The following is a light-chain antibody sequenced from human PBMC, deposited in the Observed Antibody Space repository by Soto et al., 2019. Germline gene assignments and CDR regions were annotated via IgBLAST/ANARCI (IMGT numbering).Light chain of an antibody. CDR1: SSDVGGYNY. V-gene: IGLV2-8*01. CDR2: EVS. Sequence: QSALPQPPSASGSPGQSVTISCTGTSSDVGGYNYVSWYQQHAGKAPKLMLYEVSKRPSGVPDRFSGSKSGNTASLTVSGLQPEDEADYYCRSYAGNNNVIFGGGTKLTV. CDR3: RSYAGNNNVI. J-gene: IGLJ2*01.